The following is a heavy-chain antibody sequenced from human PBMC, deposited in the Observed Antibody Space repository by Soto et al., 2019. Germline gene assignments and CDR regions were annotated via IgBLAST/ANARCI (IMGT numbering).Heavy chain of an antibody. CDR3: ARGGSYFYGTRYYFDY. J-gene: IGHJ4*02. CDR1: GFTFSSYA. V-gene: IGHV3-30-3*01. Sequence: GGSLRLSCAASGFTFSSYAMHWVRQAPGKGLEWVAVISYDGSNKYYADSVKGRFTISRDNSKNTLYLQMNSLRAEDTAVYYCARGGSYFYGTRYYFDYWGQGTLVTGSS. CDR2: ISYDGSNK. D-gene: IGHD1-26*01.